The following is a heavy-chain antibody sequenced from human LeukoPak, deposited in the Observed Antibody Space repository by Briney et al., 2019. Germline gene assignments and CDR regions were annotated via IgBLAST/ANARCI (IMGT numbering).Heavy chain of an antibody. D-gene: IGHD5-12*01. V-gene: IGHV4-30-2*01. J-gene: IGHJ4*02. CDR3: ANTPGSDVVATTALRY. CDR2: IYHSGST. Sequence: NSSETLSLTCAVSGGSISSGGYSWSWIRQPPGKGLEWIGYIYHSGSTYYNPSLKSRVTISVDRSKNQFSLKLSSVSAADTAVYYCANTPGSDVVATTALRYWGQGTLVTVSS. CDR1: GGSISSGGYS.